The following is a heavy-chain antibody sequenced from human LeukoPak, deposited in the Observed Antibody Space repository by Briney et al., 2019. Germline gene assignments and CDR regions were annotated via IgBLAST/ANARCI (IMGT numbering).Heavy chain of an antibody. D-gene: IGHD5-12*01. CDR1: GYTFTSYG. J-gene: IGHJ4*02. Sequence: ASVKVSCKASGYTFTSYGISWVRQAPGQGLEWMGWISAYNGNTNYAQKLQGRVTMTTDTSTSTAYMELRSLRSDDTAVYYCARYIVAAKRSTIVDYWGQGTLVTVSS. CDR2: ISAYNGNT. V-gene: IGHV1-18*01. CDR3: ARYIVAAKRSTIVDY.